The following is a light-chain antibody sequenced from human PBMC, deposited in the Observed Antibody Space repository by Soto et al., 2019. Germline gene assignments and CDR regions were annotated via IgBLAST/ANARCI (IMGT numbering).Light chain of an antibody. J-gene: IGLJ2*01. CDR1: SEHSKYI. Sequence: QSVLTQASSASASLGSSVKLTCTLSSEHSKYIITWHQQQPGKAPRYLMMLEGSGSYNKGSGVPDRFSGSGYGAGRFLTISNLQSEDEADYFCEGWDGNTVVFGGGTKLTVL. CDR3: EGWDGNTVV. CDR2: LEGSGSY. V-gene: IGLV4-60*03.